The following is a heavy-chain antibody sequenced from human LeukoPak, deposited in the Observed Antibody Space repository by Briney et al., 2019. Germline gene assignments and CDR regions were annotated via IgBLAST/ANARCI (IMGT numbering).Heavy chain of an antibody. CDR2: IRSDGSDK. Sequence: GGSLRLSCAASGFMFSTYGMHWVRQAPGKGLEWVTFIRSDGSDKYYGDSVKGRFTISRDNSQNMLFLQMNSLRGDDTAVCYCAKGDWYCSSTTCYAGAFETWGQGTMVTVAS. CDR3: AKGDWYCSSTTCYAGAFET. J-gene: IGHJ3*02. D-gene: IGHD2-2*01. V-gene: IGHV3-30*02. CDR1: GFMFSTYG.